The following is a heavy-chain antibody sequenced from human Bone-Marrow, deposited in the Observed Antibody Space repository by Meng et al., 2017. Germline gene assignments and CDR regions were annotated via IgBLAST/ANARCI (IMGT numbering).Heavy chain of an antibody. CDR3: ARDRDIVVVPSAIFLGGFDS. Sequence: GESLKISCAASGFTFSSYAMHWVRQAPGKGLEWVAVISYDGSNKYYADSVEGRFTISRDNSKNTLYLQMNSLRAEDTAVYYCARDRDIVVVPSAIFLGGFDSWGQGTLVTVSS. D-gene: IGHD2-2*02. J-gene: IGHJ4*02. CDR2: ISYDGSNK. CDR1: GFTFSSYA. V-gene: IGHV3-30*04.